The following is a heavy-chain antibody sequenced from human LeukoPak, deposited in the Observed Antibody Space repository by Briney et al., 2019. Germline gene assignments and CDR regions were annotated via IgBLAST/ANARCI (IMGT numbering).Heavy chain of an antibody. CDR3: ATEITPYYYMDV. CDR2: ISSSGSTI. J-gene: IGHJ6*03. V-gene: IGHV3-11*01. D-gene: IGHD5-24*01. CDR1: GFTFSDYY. Sequence: PGGSLRLSCAASGFTFSDYYMSWIRQAPGKGLEWVSYISSSGSTIYYADSVKGRFTISRDNAKNSLYLQMNSLRADDTAVYYCATEITPYYYMDVWGKGTTVTVSS.